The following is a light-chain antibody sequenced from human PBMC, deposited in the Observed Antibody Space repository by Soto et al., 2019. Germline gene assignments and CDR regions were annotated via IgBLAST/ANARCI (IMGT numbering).Light chain of an antibody. CDR1: NSDIGSHS. CDR2: SND. Sequence: QSALTQPPSASGTPGQTIAISCSGSNSDIGSHSVDWYQQFPGRTPRLLISSNDQRPSGVPDRFAGSKSGTSATLAISGLRSEDEADYFCKSYAGSNTYVFGSGTKVTVL. J-gene: IGLJ1*01. CDR3: KSYAGSNTYV. V-gene: IGLV1-44*01.